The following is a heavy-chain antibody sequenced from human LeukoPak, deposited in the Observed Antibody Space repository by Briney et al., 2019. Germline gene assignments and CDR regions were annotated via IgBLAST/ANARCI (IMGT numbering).Heavy chain of an antibody. CDR3: ARAASVLTPLDY. CDR1: GGSISSYY. CDR2: IYNSGST. D-gene: IGHD2-8*01. Sequence: SETLSLTCTVSGGSISSYYWSWIRQPPGKGLEWIGYIYNSGSTNYNPSLKSRVTISVDTSKNQFSLKLTSVTAADTAVYYCARAASVLTPLDYWGQGTLVTVSS. V-gene: IGHV4-59*01. J-gene: IGHJ4*02.